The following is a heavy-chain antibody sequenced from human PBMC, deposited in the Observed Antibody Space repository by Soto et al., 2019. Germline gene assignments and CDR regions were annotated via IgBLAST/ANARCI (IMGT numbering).Heavy chain of an antibody. CDR1: GYTFTSYY. J-gene: IGHJ6*02. CDR2: INPSGGST. D-gene: IGHD3-10*01. Sequence: ASVKVSCKASGYTFTSYYMHWVRQAPGQGLEWMGIINPSGGSTSYAQKFQGRVTMTRDTSTSTVYMELSSLRSEDTAVYYCARDVWDGYDSRGYYTYYYYGMDVWGQGTTVTVSS. CDR3: ARDVWDGYDSRGYYTYYYYGMDV. V-gene: IGHV1-46*01.